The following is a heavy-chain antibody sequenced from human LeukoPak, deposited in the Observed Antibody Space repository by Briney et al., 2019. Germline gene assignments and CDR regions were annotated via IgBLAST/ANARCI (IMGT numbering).Heavy chain of an antibody. Sequence: PSETLSLTCTVSGGSISSYYWSWVRQPPGKGLEWIGYIYYSGSTNYNPSLKSRVIISVDTSKNQFSLKLSSVTAADTAVYYCARVEEGYGSGRRENYYYYYMDVWGKGTTVTVSS. V-gene: IGHV4-59*01. CDR1: GGSISSYY. J-gene: IGHJ6*03. CDR3: ARVEEGYGSGRRENYYYYYMDV. D-gene: IGHD3-10*01. CDR2: IYYSGST.